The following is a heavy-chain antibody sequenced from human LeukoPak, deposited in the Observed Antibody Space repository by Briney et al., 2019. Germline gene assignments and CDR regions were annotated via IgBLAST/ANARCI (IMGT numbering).Heavy chain of an antibody. CDR1: GFTFSSYA. CDR3: ARAPAYRSSYYFDY. J-gene: IGHJ4*02. D-gene: IGHD1-1*01. CDR2: ISYDGSNK. V-gene: IGHV3-30-3*01. Sequence: GRSLRLSCAASGFTFSSYAMPWVRQAPGKGLEWVAVISYDGSNKYYADSVKGRFTISRDNSKNTLYLQMNSLRAEDTAVYYCARAPAYRSSYYFDYWGQGTLVTVSS.